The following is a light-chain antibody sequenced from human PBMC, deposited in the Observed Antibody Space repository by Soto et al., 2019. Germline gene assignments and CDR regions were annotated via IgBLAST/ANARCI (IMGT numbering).Light chain of an antibody. CDR1: GSDIATFNY. Sequence: QSALAQPASMSGSPGQSITISCTGCGSDIATFNYASWYQQYPGKAPKLLIYQVTSRASGVSHRFSGSKSGNTAALTISGLQPEDEAEYYCNSYSSTSFYVFGTGTKVTVL. V-gene: IGLV2-14*01. CDR2: QVT. CDR3: NSYSSTSFYV. J-gene: IGLJ1*01.